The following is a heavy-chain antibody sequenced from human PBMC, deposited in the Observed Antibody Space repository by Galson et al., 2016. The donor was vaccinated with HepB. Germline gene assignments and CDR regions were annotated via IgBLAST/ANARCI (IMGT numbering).Heavy chain of an antibody. J-gene: IGHJ6*04. Sequence: SLRLSCAASGFIFSSYGMFWVRQAPGKGLEWVAVIWYDGSNKYYADSVKGRFTISRDNSKNTLYLQMNSLRAEDTAVYYCASDSREYFDILAGNYYYYGMDVWGKGTSVTVSS. D-gene: IGHD3-9*01. CDR1: GFIFSSYG. V-gene: IGHV3-33*07. CDR3: ASDSREYFDILAGNYYYYGMDV. CDR2: IWYDGSNK.